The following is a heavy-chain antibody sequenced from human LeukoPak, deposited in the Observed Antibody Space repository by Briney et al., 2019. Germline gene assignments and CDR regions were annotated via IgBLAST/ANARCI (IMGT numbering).Heavy chain of an antibody. CDR1: GFTFSSYG. V-gene: IGHV3-21*01. J-gene: IGHJ4*02. CDR2: ISSSSSYI. CDR3: AGPTEAYRARSSGWYDY. Sequence: PGGSLRLSCAASGFTFSSYGMNWVRQAPGKGLEWVSSISSSSSYIYYADSVKGRFTISRDNAKNSLYLQMNSLRAEDTAVYYCAGPTEAYRARSSGWYDYWGQGTLVTVSS. D-gene: IGHD6-19*01.